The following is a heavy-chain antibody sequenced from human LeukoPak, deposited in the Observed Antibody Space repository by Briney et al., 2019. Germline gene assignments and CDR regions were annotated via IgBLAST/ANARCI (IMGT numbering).Heavy chain of an antibody. Sequence: PGGSLRLSCAAPGFTFIDYGMSWVRQAPGKGLEWVSGINWNGGSTGYADSVKGRFTISRDNAKNSLYLQMNSLRAEDTALYYCARTSPHDYYFDYWGQGTLVTVSS. V-gene: IGHV3-20*04. CDR2: INWNGGST. J-gene: IGHJ4*02. D-gene: IGHD2-21*02. CDR3: ARTSPHDYYFDY. CDR1: GFTFIDYG.